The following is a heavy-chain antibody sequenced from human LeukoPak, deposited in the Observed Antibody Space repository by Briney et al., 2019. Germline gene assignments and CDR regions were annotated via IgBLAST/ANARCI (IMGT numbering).Heavy chain of an antibody. CDR3: ARVKQNRYCSGGSCYSKYYFDY. CDR1: GDSVSSNSAA. CDR2: TYYRSKWYN. Sequence: SQTLSLTCAISGDSVSSNSAAWNWIRQSPSRGLEWLGRTYYRSKWYNDYAVSVKSRITINPDTSKNQFSLQLNSVTPEDTAVYYCARVKQNRYCSGGSCYSKYYFDYWGQGTLVTVSS. J-gene: IGHJ4*02. D-gene: IGHD2-15*01. V-gene: IGHV6-1*01.